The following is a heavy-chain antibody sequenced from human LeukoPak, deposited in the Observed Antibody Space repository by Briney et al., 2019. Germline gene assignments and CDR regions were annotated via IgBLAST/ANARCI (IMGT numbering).Heavy chain of an antibody. CDR3: ARDRDGYNYGFDY. CDR2: IRYDGSRK. D-gene: IGHD5-24*01. J-gene: IGHJ4*02. Sequence: GESLKISCAASGFSFSSFGMHWVRQAPGKGLEWVTSIRYDGSRKHYTDSVKGRFTISRDNSKNTLYLQMNSLRAEDTAVYYCARDRDGYNYGFDYWGQGTLVTVSS. V-gene: IGHV3-30*02. CDR1: GFSFSSFG.